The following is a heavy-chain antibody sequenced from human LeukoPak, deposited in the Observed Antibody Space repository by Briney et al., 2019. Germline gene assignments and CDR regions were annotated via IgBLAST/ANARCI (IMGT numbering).Heavy chain of an antibody. J-gene: IGHJ4*02. D-gene: IGHD5-18*01. CDR2: IRGSGDST. CDR1: GFTFSNYA. CDR3: AKSTGIGYSYGYDFEY. Sequence: PGGSLRLSCAASGFTFSNYAMNWVRQAPWKGLEWVSSIRGSGDSTYYADSVKGRFTISRDNSKNTLDLQMNNLRAEDTALYYCAKSTGIGYSYGYDFEYWGQGTLVTVSS. V-gene: IGHV3-23*01.